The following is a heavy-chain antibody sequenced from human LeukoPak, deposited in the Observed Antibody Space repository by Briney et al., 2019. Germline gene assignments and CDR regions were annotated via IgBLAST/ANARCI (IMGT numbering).Heavy chain of an antibody. CDR1: GYTFTGYY. J-gene: IGHJ5*02. CDR3: ARGKTIFGVVPGWFDP. Sequence: ASVKVSCKASGYTFTGYYMHWVRQAPGQGLEWMGWINPNSGGTNYAQKFQGRVTMTRDTSISTAYMELSRLRSDDTAAYYCARGKTIFGVVPGWFDPWGQGTLVTVSS. CDR2: INPNSGGT. V-gene: IGHV1-2*02. D-gene: IGHD3-3*01.